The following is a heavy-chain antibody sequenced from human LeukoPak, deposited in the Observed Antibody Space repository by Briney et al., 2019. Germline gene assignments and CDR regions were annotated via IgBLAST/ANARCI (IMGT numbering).Heavy chain of an antibody. J-gene: IGHJ4*02. CDR2: INPSGGST. V-gene: IGHV1-46*01. D-gene: IGHD1-26*01. CDR1: GYTFTGYY. CDR3: ARNSASGLDY. Sequence: GASVKVSCKASGYTFTGYYMHWVRQAPGQGLEWMGFINPSGGSTSYAQKFQGRVTMTRDTSTSTVYMEMSSLRSEDTAVYYCARNSASGLDYWGQGSLVTVSA.